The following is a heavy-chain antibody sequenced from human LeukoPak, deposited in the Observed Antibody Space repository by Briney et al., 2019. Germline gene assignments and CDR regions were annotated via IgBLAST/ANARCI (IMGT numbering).Heavy chain of an antibody. CDR3: ATPKRDILTGYYWFDP. CDR2: YDPEDGET. D-gene: IGHD3-9*01. Sequence: GASVKVSCKVSGYTLTELSMHWVRRAPGKGLEWIGGYDPEDGETIYAQKFQGRVTMTKDTSTDTAYMELSSLRSEDTAVYYCATPKRDILTGYYWFDPWGQGTLVTVSS. CDR1: GYTLTELS. V-gene: IGHV1-24*01. J-gene: IGHJ5*02.